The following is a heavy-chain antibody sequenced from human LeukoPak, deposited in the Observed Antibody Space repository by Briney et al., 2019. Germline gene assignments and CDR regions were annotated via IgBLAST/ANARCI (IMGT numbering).Heavy chain of an antibody. Sequence: SQTRSLTCSVSGGPIKGGGFFWNWVRQHPGKGLEWIGHIYYSGSTSYTPSVKGRVTIAVDTSKNHFSLKLISVTAADTSVNYCASDTVAGTGWGQGTLVTVSS. CDR1: GGPIKGGGFF. CDR2: IYYSGST. J-gene: IGHJ4*02. V-gene: IGHV4-31*03. CDR3: ASDTVAGTG. D-gene: IGHD6-19*01.